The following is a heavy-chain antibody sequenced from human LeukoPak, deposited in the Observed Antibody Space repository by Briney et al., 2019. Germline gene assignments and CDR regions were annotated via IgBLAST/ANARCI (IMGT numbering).Heavy chain of an antibody. CDR2: ISGSGGST. CDR1: GFAFSSYG. CDR3: AKATVNSGYIYYYYMDV. V-gene: IGHV3-23*01. D-gene: IGHD5-12*01. Sequence: GGSLRLSCAASGFAFSSYGMHWVRQAPGKGLEWVSAISGSGGSTYYADSVKGRFTISRDNSKNTLYLQMNSLRAEDTAVYYCAKATVNSGYIYYYYMDVWGKGTTVTISS. J-gene: IGHJ6*03.